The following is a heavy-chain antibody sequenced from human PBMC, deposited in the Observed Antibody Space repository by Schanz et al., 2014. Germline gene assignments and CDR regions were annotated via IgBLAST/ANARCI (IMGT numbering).Heavy chain of an antibody. V-gene: IGHV1-2*02. CDR3: ARGWRVSVTGTTWWFDP. CDR1: GYTFTGNS. D-gene: IGHD1-7*01. CDR2: INPNSGGT. Sequence: QVQLVQSGAEVKKPGASVKVSCKASGYTFTGNSMHWVRQAPGQGLEWMGWINPNSGGTNYAQEFQGRVTMTRDTSISTAYMELSRLRSDDTAVYYCARGWRVSVTGTTWWFDPWGQGTLVTVSS. J-gene: IGHJ5*02.